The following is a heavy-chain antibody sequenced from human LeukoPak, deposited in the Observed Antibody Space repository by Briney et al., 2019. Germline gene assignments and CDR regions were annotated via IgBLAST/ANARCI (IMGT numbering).Heavy chain of an antibody. CDR1: GGSFSSYY. J-gene: IGHJ5*02. CDR3: AVSAAGLFDP. V-gene: IGHV4-34*01. Sequence: LXXXVYGGSFSSYYWNWIRQPPGXXXEWIGEINQSGSTNYNSSLKSRVTISVDTSKNQFSLMFNSVTAADTAVYYCAVSAAGLFDPWGQGTLVTVSS. D-gene: IGHD6-13*01. CDR2: INQSGST.